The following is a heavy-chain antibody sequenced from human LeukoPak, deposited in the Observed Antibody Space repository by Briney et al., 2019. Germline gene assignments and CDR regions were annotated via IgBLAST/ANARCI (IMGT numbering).Heavy chain of an antibody. Sequence: PGGSLRLSCAASGFIFSTYWVNWVRQAPGKGLEWVAKIKQDGSEKYYVDSVKGRFTISRDNANNSIYLQMSSLRADDTAVYYCAILRDYWGQGILVTVSS. CDR1: GFIFSTYW. CDR3: AILRDY. CDR2: IKQDGSEK. J-gene: IGHJ4*02. D-gene: IGHD3-10*01. V-gene: IGHV3-7*05.